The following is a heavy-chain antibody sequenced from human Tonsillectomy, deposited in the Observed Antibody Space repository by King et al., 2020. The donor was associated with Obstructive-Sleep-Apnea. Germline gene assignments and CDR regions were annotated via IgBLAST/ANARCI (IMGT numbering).Heavy chain of an antibody. CDR2: IYYSGST. CDR1: GGSISSGGYY. Sequence: VPLQESGPGLVKPSQTLSLTCTVSGGSISSGGYYWSWIRQHPGKGLEWIGYIYYSGSTYYNPSLKSRVTISVDTSKNQFSLKLSSVTAADTAVYYCARDPQYGSGSPSYYFDYWGQGTLVTVSS. CDR3: ARDPQYGSGSPSYYFDY. D-gene: IGHD3-10*01. V-gene: IGHV4-31*03. J-gene: IGHJ4*02.